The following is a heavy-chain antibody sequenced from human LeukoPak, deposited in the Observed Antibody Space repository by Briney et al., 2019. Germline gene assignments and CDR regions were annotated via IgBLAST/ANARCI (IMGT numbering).Heavy chain of an antibody. V-gene: IGHV3-15*01. J-gene: IGHJ4*02. D-gene: IGHD4-17*01. CDR2: IKSKTDGGTT. CDR1: GFTFSSYW. CDR3: TTDEMTTVTPLGY. Sequence: GGSLRLSRAASGFTFSSYWMSWVRQAPGKGLEWVGRIKSKTDGGTTDYGAPVKGRFTISRDDSKNTLYLQMNSLKTEDTAVYYCTTDEMTTVTPLGYWGQGTLVTVSS.